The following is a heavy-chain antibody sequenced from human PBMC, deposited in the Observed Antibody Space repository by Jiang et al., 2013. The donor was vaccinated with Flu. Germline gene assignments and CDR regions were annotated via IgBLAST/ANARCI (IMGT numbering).Heavy chain of an antibody. D-gene: IGHD3-22*01. CDR2: LGGSGGST. CDR3: AKSAPAMIVVDD. J-gene: IGHJ4*02. V-gene: IGHV3-23*01. Sequence: SYAMSWVRQAPGRGWSGSQLLGGSGGSTYYADSVKGRFTISRDNSKNTLYLQMNSLRAEDTAVYYCAKSAPAMIVVDDWGQGTLVTVSS. CDR1: SYA.